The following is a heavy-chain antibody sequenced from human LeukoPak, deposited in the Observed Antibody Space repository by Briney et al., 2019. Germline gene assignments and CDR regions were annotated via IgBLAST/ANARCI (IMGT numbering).Heavy chain of an antibody. V-gene: IGHV3-20*04. CDR2: INWNGGST. J-gene: IGHJ4*02. CDR1: GFTFDDYG. D-gene: IGHD3-10*01. CDR3: ARGRDTMVRGRAKDLDY. Sequence: GGSLRLSCAASGFTFDDYGMSWVRQAPGKGLEWVSGINWNGGSTGYADSVKGRFTISRDNSKNTLYLQMNSLRAGDTAVYYCARGRDTMVRGRAKDLDYWGQGTLVTVSS.